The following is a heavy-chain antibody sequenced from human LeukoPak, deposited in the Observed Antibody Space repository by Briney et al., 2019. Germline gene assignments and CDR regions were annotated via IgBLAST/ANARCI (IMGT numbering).Heavy chain of an antibody. CDR3: ARVVDHGYSDY. D-gene: IGHD5-24*01. V-gene: IGHV4-59*01. CDR1: GGSISSYY. CDR2: IYYSGST. Sequence: PSETLSLTCTVSGGSISSYYWSWIRQPPGKGLEWIWYIYYSGSTKYNPSLKSRVTISVDTSKNQFSLELSSVTAAGTAVYYCARVVDHGYSDYWGLGTLVTVSS. J-gene: IGHJ4*02.